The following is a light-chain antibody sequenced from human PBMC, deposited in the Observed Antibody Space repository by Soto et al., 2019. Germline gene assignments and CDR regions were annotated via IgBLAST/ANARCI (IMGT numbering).Light chain of an antibody. CDR1: QSILSY. CDR2: AAS. CDR3: HQSYNIPQT. V-gene: IGKV1-39*01. J-gene: IGKJ1*01. Sequence: DIHLTQSPSSLSASVGERVTITCRASQSILSYLHWYQHKPGRVPKLLVYAASNLQSGVPSGFSGTGSGTDFTLTIASLQPEDFATYYCHQSYNIPQTFGQGTKVDIK.